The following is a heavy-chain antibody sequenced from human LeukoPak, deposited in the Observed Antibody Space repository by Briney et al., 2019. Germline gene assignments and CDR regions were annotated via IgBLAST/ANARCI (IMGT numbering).Heavy chain of an antibody. D-gene: IGHD6-13*01. Sequence: ASVKVSCKASGYTFTSYAMNWVRQAPGQGLEWMGWINTNTGNPTYAQGFTGRFVFSLDTSVSTAYLQICSLKAEDTAVYYCARDRVAFKIAAASKNWFDPWGQGTLVTVSS. CDR2: INTNTGNP. V-gene: IGHV7-4-1*01. J-gene: IGHJ5*02. CDR3: ARDRVAFKIAAASKNWFDP. CDR1: GYTFTSYA.